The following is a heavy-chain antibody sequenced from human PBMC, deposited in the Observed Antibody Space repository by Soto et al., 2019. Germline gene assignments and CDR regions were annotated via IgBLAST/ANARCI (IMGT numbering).Heavy chain of an antibody. CDR1: GFTFSDYY. CDR2: ISSSTSHT. Sequence: GGSLRLSCAVSGFTFSDYYMTWIRQAPGTGLEWVSYISSSTSHTNYADSVKGRFTISRDNAKNSLFLQMNSLRAEDTAVYYCARGRGAAADYFDFWGQGT. D-gene: IGHD6-13*01. J-gene: IGHJ4*02. V-gene: IGHV3-11*05. CDR3: ARGRGAAADYFDF.